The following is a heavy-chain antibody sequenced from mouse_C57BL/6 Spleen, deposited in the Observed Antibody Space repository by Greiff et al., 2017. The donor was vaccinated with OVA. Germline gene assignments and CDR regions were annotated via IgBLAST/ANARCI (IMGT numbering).Heavy chain of an antibody. CDR2: INPNNGGT. CDR1: GYTFTDYN. Sequence: VQLKQSGPELVKPGASVKIPCKASGYTFTDYNMDWVKQSHGKSLEWIGDINPNNGGTIYNQKFKGKATLTVDKSSSTAYMELRSLTSEDTAVYYCARPNYYGSSGYFDYWGQGTTLTVSS. CDR3: ARPNYYGSSGYFDY. V-gene: IGHV1-18*01. J-gene: IGHJ2*01. D-gene: IGHD1-1*01.